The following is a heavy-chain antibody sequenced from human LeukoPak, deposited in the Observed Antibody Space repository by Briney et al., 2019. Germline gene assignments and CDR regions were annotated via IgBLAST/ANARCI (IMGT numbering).Heavy chain of an antibody. Sequence: GGSLRLSCAASGFTFSSYGMHWVRQAPGKGLEWVAVIWYDGSNKYYADSVKGRFTISRDNSKNTLYPQMNSPRAEDTAVYYCARDQQYYYDSSGCFDYWGQGTPVTVSS. D-gene: IGHD3-22*01. V-gene: IGHV3-33*01. J-gene: IGHJ4*02. CDR3: ARDQQYYYDSSGCFDY. CDR1: GFTFSSYG. CDR2: IWYDGSNK.